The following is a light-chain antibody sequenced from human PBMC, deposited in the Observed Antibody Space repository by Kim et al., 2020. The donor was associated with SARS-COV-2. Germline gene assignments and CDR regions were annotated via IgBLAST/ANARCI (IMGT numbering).Light chain of an antibody. CDR2: DAS. Sequence: SLSPGERATLSCRASQGVSSYLAWYQQNPGQAPRLLIYDASNRATGIPARFSGSGSGTDFTLTISSLEPEDFAVYYCQQRSNWLTFGGGTKVDIK. CDR3: QQRSNWLT. J-gene: IGKJ4*01. CDR1: QGVSSY. V-gene: IGKV3-11*01.